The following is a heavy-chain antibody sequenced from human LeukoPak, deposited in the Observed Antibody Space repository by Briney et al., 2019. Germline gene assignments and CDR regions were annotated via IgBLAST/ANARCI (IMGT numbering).Heavy chain of an antibody. D-gene: IGHD2-2*01. CDR2: INPNSGGT. V-gene: IGHV1-2*02. CDR1: GYTFTGYY. J-gene: IGHJ4*02. CDR3: ARKSAVRSTSEFDF. Sequence: ASVKVSCKAAGYTFTGYYINWVRQAPGQGLEWMGWINPNSGGTNYPQKFQGRVTMTSDTSISTAYMELTSLRSDDSAVYYCARKSAVRSTSEFDFWGQGTLVTVTS.